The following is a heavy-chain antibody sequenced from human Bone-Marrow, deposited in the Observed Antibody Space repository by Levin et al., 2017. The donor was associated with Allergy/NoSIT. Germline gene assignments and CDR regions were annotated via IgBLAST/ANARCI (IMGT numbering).Heavy chain of an antibody. CDR2: MYFTGST. CDR1: GGSVTSSGYF. J-gene: IGHJ3*02. V-gene: IGHV4-39*01. CDR3: ARQSPRLRYAFDI. Sequence: SETLSLNCTVSGGSVTSSGYFWVWIRRPPGKGLEWIGSMYFTGSTYYNPSLKSRLTISVDTSNNQFSLKLTSVTAADTANYYCARQSPRLRYAFDIWGQGTLITVSS. D-gene: IGHD4-17*01.